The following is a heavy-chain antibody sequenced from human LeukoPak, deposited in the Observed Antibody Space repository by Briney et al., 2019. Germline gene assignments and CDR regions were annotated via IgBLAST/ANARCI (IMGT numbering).Heavy chain of an antibody. V-gene: IGHV4-34*01. Sequence: PSETLSLTCAVYGGSFSGYYWSWIRQPPGKGLEWIGEINHSGSTNYNPSLKSRVTISVDTSKNQFSLKLSSVTAADTAVYYCARGGITMVRGVIGYWGQGTLVTVSS. CDR3: ARGGITMVRGVIGY. D-gene: IGHD3-10*01. CDR1: GGSFSGYY. J-gene: IGHJ4*02. CDR2: INHSGST.